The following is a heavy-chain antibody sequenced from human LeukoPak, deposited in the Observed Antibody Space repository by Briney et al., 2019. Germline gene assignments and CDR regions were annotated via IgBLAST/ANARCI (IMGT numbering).Heavy chain of an antibody. Sequence: PSETLSLTCTVSGGSISSGGYYWSWIRQHPGKGLEWIGYIYYSGSTYYNPSLKSRVTISVDTSKNQFSLRLSSVTAADTAVYYCARVGLQEVYYFDYWGRGTLVTVSS. CDR2: IYYSGST. CDR1: GGSISSGGYY. CDR3: ARVGLQEVYYFDY. V-gene: IGHV4-31*03. D-gene: IGHD4-11*01. J-gene: IGHJ4*02.